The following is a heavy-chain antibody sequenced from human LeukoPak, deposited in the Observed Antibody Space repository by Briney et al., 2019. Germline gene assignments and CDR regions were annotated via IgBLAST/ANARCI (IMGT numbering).Heavy chain of an antibody. D-gene: IGHD6-19*01. CDR1: GYTFTSYA. Sequence: ASVKVSCKASGYTFTSYAIHWVRQAPGQRLEWMGWINAGNGNTKYSQKFQGRVTITRDTSASTAYMELSSLRSEDTAVYYCARAGHPGYSSGWDLDYWGQGTLVTVSS. CDR3: ARAGHPGYSSGWDLDY. J-gene: IGHJ4*02. V-gene: IGHV1-3*01. CDR2: INAGNGNT.